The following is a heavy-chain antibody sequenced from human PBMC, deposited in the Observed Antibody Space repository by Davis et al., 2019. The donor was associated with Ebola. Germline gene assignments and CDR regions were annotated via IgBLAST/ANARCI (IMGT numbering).Heavy chain of an antibody. Sequence: SETLSLTCTVSGGSITSGSSYWSWIRQPAGKGLEWIGYIQYRGSTNYNPSLKSRVTISVDTSKNQFSLKLSSVTAADTAVYYCARGLYPWELDYWGQGTLVTVSS. J-gene: IGHJ4*02. V-gene: IGHV4-61*10. CDR2: IQYRGST. D-gene: IGHD1-1*01. CDR1: GGSITSGSSY. CDR3: ARGLYPWELDY.